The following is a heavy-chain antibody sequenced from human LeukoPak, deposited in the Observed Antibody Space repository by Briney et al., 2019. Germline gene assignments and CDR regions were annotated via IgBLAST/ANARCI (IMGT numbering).Heavy chain of an antibody. J-gene: IGHJ4*02. CDR1: GFSFSTST. V-gene: IGHV3-21*01. CDR2: IGKTSRDM. Sequence: GGSLRLSCAASGFSFSTSTMNWVRQAPGKGLEWISSIGKTSRDMYYADSVRGRFTIPRDNAKNSLFLLMNSLRVEDTSVYYCVRGDNRDYWGQGTLVTVSS. D-gene: IGHD2/OR15-2a*01. CDR3: VRGDNRDY.